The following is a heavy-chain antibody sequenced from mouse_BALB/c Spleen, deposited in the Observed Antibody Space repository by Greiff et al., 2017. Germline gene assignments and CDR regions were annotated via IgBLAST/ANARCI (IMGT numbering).Heavy chain of an antibody. J-gene: IGHJ4*01. CDR2: ISSGGSYT. D-gene: IGHD2-1*01. Sequence: EVQLVESGGGLVKPGGSLKLSCAASGFTFSSYAMSWVRQSPEKRLEWVAEISSGGSYTYYPDTVTGRFTISRDNAKNTLYLEMSSLRSEDTAMYYCARDRDGNYGGDYWGQGTSVTVSS. CDR1: GFTFSSYA. CDR3: ARDRDGNYGGDY. V-gene: IGHV5-9-4*01.